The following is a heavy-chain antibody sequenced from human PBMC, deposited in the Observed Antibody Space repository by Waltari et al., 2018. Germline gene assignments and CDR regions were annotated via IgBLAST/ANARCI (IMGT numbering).Heavy chain of an antibody. V-gene: IGHV3-21*01. CDR3: ARDRNPRGWYFDL. CDR2: SSSSSSYI. Sequence: EVQLVESGGGLVKPGGSLRLSCASSGFTFSRYRINSVRQAPGKGLEWVSSSSSSSSYIYYADSVKGRFTISRDNAKNSLYLQMNSLRAEDTAVYYCARDRNPRGWYFDLWGRGTLVTVSS. J-gene: IGHJ2*01. CDR1: GFTFSRYR.